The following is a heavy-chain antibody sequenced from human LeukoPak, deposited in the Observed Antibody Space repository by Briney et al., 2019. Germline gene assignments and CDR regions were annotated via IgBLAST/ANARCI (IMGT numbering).Heavy chain of an antibody. CDR2: MNPNSGNT. CDR3: ARGTIAHQRWLQFRRREAWSVPDY. Sequence: ASVTVSCKASGYTFTSYDINWVRQATGQGLEWMGWMNPNSGNTGYAQKFQGRVTMTRNTSISTAYMELSSLRSEDTAVYYCARGTIAHQRWLQFRRREAWSVPDYWGQGTLVTVSS. CDR1: GYTFTSYD. J-gene: IGHJ4*02. V-gene: IGHV1-8*01. D-gene: IGHD5-24*01.